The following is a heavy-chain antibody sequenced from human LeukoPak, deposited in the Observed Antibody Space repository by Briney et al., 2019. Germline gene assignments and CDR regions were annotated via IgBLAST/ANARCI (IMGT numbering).Heavy chain of an antibody. J-gene: IGHJ4*02. D-gene: IGHD3-22*01. V-gene: IGHV4-61*02. CDR2: IYTSGST. Sequence: SQTLSLTCTVSGGSISSGSYYWSWIRQPAGKGLEWIGRIYTSGSTNYNPSLKSRVTISVDTPKNQFSLKLSSVTAADTAVYYCARGGAYYYDSSGYYGYWGQGTLVTVSS. CDR1: GGSISSGSYY. CDR3: ARGGAYYYDSSGYYGY.